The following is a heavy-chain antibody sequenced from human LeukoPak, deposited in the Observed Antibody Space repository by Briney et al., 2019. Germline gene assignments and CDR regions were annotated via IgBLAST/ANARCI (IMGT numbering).Heavy chain of an antibody. Sequence: PSETLSLTCTVSNGSITNYYWSWIRQPPGGRLEWIGYIYYSGSTNYNPSLKSRVTILVDTSKNQFSLKLTSVTSVDTAVYYCARVGPQEQLWPQSHDNWGQGTLVTVSS. CDR2: IYYSGST. J-gene: IGHJ4*02. CDR3: ARVGPQEQLWPQSHDN. V-gene: IGHV4-59*01. CDR1: NGSITNYY. D-gene: IGHD5-18*01.